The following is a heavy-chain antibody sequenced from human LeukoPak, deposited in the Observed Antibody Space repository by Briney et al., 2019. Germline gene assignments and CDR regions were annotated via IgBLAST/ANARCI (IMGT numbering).Heavy chain of an antibody. CDR2: IYYSGST. V-gene: IGHV4-59*08. CDR1: GGSISSYY. D-gene: IGHD5-18*01. Sequence: SETLSLTCTVSGGSISSYYWSWIRQPPGKGLEWIGYIYYSGSTNYNPSLKSRVTISVDTSKNQFSLKLSSVTAADTAVYYCARRIQLSGYYYGMDAWGQGTTVTVSS. J-gene: IGHJ6*02. CDR3: ARRIQLSGYYYGMDA.